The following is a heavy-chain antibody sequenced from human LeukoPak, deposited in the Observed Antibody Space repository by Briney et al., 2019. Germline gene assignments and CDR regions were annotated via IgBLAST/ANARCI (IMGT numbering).Heavy chain of an antibody. Sequence: PSETLSLTCSVSGDSIRSGTYSWGWIRQPPGKGLEWIGSISYTGSTYYNPSLKSRVTISVDTSKNQFPLKMSSVTAADTAVYYCARHAGGIAASGTRPFDYWGQGTLDTVSS. J-gene: IGHJ4*02. D-gene: IGHD6-13*01. CDR1: GDSIRSGTYS. CDR3: ARHAGGIAASGTRPFDY. V-gene: IGHV4-39*01. CDR2: ISYTGST.